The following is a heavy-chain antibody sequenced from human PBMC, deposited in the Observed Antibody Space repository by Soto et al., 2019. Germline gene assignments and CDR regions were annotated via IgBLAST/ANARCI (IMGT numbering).Heavy chain of an antibody. CDR1: GGTFSSYA. CDR3: ARDLISHYYDSSGPDAFDI. CDR2: IIPIFVTA. V-gene: IGHV1-69*13. Sequence: SVKVSCKASGGTFSSYAISWVRQAPGQGLEWKGGIIPIFVTANYAQLFQGRVTITADESTCTAYMELSSLRSGDTAVYYFARDLISHYYDSSGPDAFDIWGQGTMVTVSS. J-gene: IGHJ3*02. D-gene: IGHD3-22*01.